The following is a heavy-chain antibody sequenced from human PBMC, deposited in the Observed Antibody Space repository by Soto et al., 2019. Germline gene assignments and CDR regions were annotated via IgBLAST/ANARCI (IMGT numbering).Heavy chain of an antibody. V-gene: IGHV4-59*08. CDR1: GASVKNYF. CDR3: VRTTGHMTGFYY. CDR2: VSYSGGT. D-gene: IGHD3-9*01. Sequence: SETLSLTCTVTGASVKNYFWSWIRQPPGKRLEWLGYVSYSGGTNSNPSVKGRVNISVDTSKNQFSLNLTSAAAADTAIYYCVRTTGHMTGFYYWGQGTLVTVSS. J-gene: IGHJ4*02.